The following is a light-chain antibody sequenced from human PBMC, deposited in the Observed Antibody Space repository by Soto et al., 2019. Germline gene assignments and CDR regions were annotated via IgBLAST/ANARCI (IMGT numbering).Light chain of an antibody. CDR3: QQYGSSPRT. CDR2: DAS. V-gene: IGKV3-20*01. Sequence: EIVLTQSPGTLSLSPGERATLSCSASQSLSSSQLAWYQQKPGQAPRLLIHDASSRATGISDRFTGSGSGTDFTLTITTLEPEDFAVYYCQQYGSSPRTFGLGTKVEI. CDR1: QSLSSSQ. J-gene: IGKJ1*01.